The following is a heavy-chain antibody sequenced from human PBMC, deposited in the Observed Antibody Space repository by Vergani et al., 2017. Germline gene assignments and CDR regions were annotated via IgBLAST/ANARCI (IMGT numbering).Heavy chain of an antibody. V-gene: IGHV2-26*01. D-gene: IGHD3-22*01. J-gene: IGHJ4*02. CDR1: GFSLSNARMG. CDR2: IFSNDKK. Sequence: QVTLKESGPVLVKPTETLTLTCTVSGFSLSNARMGVSWIRQPPGKALEWLAHIFSNDKKSYSTSLKSRLTIPKDTSKSQVVLTMTNMDPVDTATYYCARITMYYYDSSGYNDYWGQGTLVTVSS. CDR3: ARITMYYYDSSGYNDY.